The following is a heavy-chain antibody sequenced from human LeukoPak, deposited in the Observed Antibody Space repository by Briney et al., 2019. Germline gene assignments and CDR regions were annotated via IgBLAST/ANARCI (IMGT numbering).Heavy chain of an antibody. D-gene: IGHD2-2*01. J-gene: IGHJ3*01. Sequence: GGSLRLYCAASGFTFSNYGMHWVRQAPGKGLEWVSSISSSSSSIYYADSVKGRATISRDNANNSLYLQMNSLRAGDTAVYYCARSSSTSWYSWGQGTMVTVSS. V-gene: IGHV3-48*01. CDR1: GFTFSNYG. CDR2: ISSSSSSI. CDR3: ARSSSTSWYS.